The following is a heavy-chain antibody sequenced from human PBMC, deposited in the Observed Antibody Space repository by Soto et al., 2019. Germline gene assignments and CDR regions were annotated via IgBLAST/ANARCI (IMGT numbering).Heavy chain of an antibody. J-gene: IGHJ5*02. D-gene: IGHD5-12*01. CDR2: VSYSGTT. Sequence: PSETLSLTCTVSGDSISSNYWSWIRQPPGSGLVWIGSVSYSGTTNYNPSLKGRVTMSVDTSKNQFSLKLNSVTAADTAVYYCVRDMRATIILVGHTTFFAHWGQGALVTVSS. V-gene: IGHV4-59*01. CDR3: VRDMRATIILVGHTTFFAH. CDR1: GDSISSNY.